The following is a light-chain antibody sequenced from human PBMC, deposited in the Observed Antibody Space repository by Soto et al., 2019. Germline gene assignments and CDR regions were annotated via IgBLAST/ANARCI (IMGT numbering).Light chain of an antibody. CDR2: GNS. Sequence: QSVLTQPPSVSGAPGQRVTISCTGSGSNIGGGYDVHWYQHLPGTAPKLLIYGNSNRPSGAPARFSGSKSGTSASLVIAGLQAEDEADYYCQSYDTSLSGSVFGGGTKLTVL. CDR1: GSNIGGGYD. CDR3: QSYDTSLSGSV. J-gene: IGLJ2*01. V-gene: IGLV1-40*01.